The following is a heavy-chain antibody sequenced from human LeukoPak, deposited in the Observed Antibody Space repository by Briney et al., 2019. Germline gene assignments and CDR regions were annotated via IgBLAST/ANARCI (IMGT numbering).Heavy chain of an antibody. J-gene: IGHJ5*02. CDR2: ISAYNGNT. Sequence: GASVKVSCKASGYTLTSYGISWVRQAPGQGLEWMGWISAYNGNTNYAQKLQGRVTMTTDTSTSTAYMELRSLRSDDTAVYYCARDHDFWSGYPNNWFDPWGQGTLVTVSS. CDR3: ARDHDFWSGYPNNWFDP. V-gene: IGHV1-18*01. D-gene: IGHD3-3*01. CDR1: GYTLTSYG.